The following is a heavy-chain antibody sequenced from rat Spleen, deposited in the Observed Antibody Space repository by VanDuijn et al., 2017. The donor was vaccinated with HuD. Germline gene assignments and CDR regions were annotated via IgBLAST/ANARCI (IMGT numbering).Heavy chain of an antibody. Sequence: QVQLKESGPGLVKPSLTLSLTCTVSGFSLSNYGVIWVRQPPGKGLEWMGVIWSTGGTRYNSALKSRLSISKDTSKSQVFLKMNSLQTEDTATYFCARFYYSSYYFDYWGQGVMVTVSS. V-gene: IGHV2-41*01. CDR2: IWSTGGT. D-gene: IGHD1-2*01. CDR1: GFSLSNYG. J-gene: IGHJ2*01. CDR3: ARFYYSSYYFDY.